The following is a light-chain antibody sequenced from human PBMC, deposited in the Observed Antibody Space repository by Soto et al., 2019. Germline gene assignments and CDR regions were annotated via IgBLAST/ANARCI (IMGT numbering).Light chain of an antibody. CDR3: TSYTSSTNLV. CDR2: EVS. J-gene: IGLJ2*01. Sequence: QSVLPQPASVSGSPGQSITISCTGTTSDIGFYKSVSWYQHHPGRAPKRMIYEVSNRPSGVSSRFSGSRSGNTASLTISGLQTEDEAHYYCTSYTSSTNLVFGGGTKLTVL. CDR1: TSDIGFYKS. V-gene: IGLV2-14*01.